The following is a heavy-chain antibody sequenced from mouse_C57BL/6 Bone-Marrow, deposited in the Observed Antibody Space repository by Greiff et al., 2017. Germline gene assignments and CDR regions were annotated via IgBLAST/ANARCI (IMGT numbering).Heavy chain of an antibody. Sequence: EVQLQQSGPELVKPGASVKISCKASGYTFTDYYMNWVKQSHGKSLEWIGDINPNNGGTSYNQKFKGKATLTVDKSSSTAYMELRSLTSEDSAVYYCARNEGYSNYGWFAYWGQGTLVTVSA. V-gene: IGHV1-26*01. D-gene: IGHD2-5*01. CDR2: INPNNGGT. CDR3: ARNEGYSNYGWFAY. CDR1: GYTFTDYY. J-gene: IGHJ3*01.